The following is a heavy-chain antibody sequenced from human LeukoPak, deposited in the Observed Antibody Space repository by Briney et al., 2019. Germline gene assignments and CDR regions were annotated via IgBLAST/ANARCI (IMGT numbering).Heavy chain of an antibody. Sequence: ASVKVSCKASGGTFSSYGISWVRQAPGQGLEWMGWISAYNGNTNYAQKLQGRVTMTTDTSTSTAYMELRSLRSDDTAVYYCASIMSIAARRGAFDIWGQGTMVTVSS. CDR2: ISAYNGNT. V-gene: IGHV1-18*01. CDR1: GGTFSSYG. D-gene: IGHD6-6*01. CDR3: ASIMSIAARRGAFDI. J-gene: IGHJ3*02.